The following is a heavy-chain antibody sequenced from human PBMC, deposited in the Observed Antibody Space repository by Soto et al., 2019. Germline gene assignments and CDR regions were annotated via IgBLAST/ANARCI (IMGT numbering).Heavy chain of an antibody. J-gene: IGHJ2*01. CDR1: GGSFSDYY. D-gene: IGHD4-17*01. Sequence: QGHLQQWGAGLLKPSETLSLTCAVYGGSFSDYYWSWVRQPPGKGLEWIAEINYSGSIRYNPSLMSRATISSDTSKNQVSLNLSSVTAADTAVYYCVIYADSGWHFNPWGRGTLVTVSS. CDR3: VIYADSGWHFNP. V-gene: IGHV4-34*01. CDR2: INYSGSI.